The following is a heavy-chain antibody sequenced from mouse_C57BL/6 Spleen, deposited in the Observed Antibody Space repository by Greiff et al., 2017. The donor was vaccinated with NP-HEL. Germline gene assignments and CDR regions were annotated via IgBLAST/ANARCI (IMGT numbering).Heavy chain of an antibody. J-gene: IGHJ2*01. V-gene: IGHV5-6*01. Sequence: EVQLVESGGDLVKPGGSLKLSCAASGFTFSSYGMSWVRQTPDKRLEWVATISSGGSYTYYPDSVKGRFTISRDNAKNTLYLQMSSLKSEDTAMYYCARHSDGYYADFDYWGQGTTLTVSS. CDR3: ARHSDGYYADFDY. CDR1: GFTFSSYG. CDR2: ISSGGSYT. D-gene: IGHD2-3*01.